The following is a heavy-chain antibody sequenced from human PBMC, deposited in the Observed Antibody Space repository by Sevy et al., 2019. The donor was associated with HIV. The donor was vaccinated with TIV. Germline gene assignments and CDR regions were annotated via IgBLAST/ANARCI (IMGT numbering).Heavy chain of an antibody. CDR1: GFTFSSYV. CDR2: ISGSGDNT. V-gene: IGHV3-23*01. CDR3: GRDTSYSTSN. J-gene: IGHJ4*02. Sequence: GGSLRLSCVASGFTFSSYVMSWVRQAPGKGLEYVAGISGSGDNTYYADSVKGRFTISRDNAKNTVHLQMDNLRAQDTAVYYCGRDTSYSTSNWGQGTLVTVSS. D-gene: IGHD4-4*01.